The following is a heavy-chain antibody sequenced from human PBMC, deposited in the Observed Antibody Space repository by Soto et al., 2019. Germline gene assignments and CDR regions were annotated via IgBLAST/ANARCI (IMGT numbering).Heavy chain of an antibody. D-gene: IGHD1-20*01. V-gene: IGHV3-7*01. CDR2: IKHDGSEK. CDR1: GFTFSAYW. Sequence: LRLSCAASGFTFSAYWMSWVRQTPGKGLEWVANIKHDGSEKYYVDSVKGRFTISRDNAKNSLFLEMNSLRAEDTAVFYCAIITRGFSMDVWGQGTTVTVSS. J-gene: IGHJ6*02. CDR3: AIITRGFSMDV.